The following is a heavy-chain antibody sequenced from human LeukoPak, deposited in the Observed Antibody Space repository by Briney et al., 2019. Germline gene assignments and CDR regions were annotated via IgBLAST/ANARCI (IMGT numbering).Heavy chain of an antibody. V-gene: IGHV1-46*01. CDR1: GYTFTSYY. D-gene: IGHD6-25*01. CDR2: INPSGGST. CDR3: ARSGRRQYGMDV. Sequence: GASVKVSCKASGYTFTSYYMRWVRQAPGQGLEWMGIINPSGGSTKYAQTFEGRVTMTRDTSTSTVYMELSSLRSEDRAVYYCARSGRRQYGMDVWGQGTPVTVSS. J-gene: IGHJ6*02.